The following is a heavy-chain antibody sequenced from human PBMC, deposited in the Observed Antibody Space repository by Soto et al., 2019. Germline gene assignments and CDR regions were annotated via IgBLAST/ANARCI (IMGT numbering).Heavy chain of an antibody. J-gene: IGHJ5*02. CDR2: IIPIFGTA. V-gene: IGHV1-69*13. Sequence: SVKLSCKASGGTFSSYAISWVRQAPEQGLEWMGGIIPIFGTANYAQKFQGRVTITSDESTSTAYMELSSLRSEDTAVYYCASFIRPDSSGYWGKFDPWGQGTLVTVSS. CDR3: ASFIRPDSSGYWGKFDP. CDR1: GGTFSSYA. D-gene: IGHD3-22*01.